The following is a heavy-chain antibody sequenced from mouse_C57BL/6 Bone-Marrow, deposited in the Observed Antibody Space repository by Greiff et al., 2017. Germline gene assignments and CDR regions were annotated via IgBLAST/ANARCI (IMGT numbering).Heavy chain of an antibody. J-gene: IGHJ2*01. CDR2: ISAGGSYT. Sequence: EVKLVESGGGLVKPGGSLKLSCAASGFTFSSYAMSWVRQTPEKRLEWVATISAGGSYTYYPDNVKGRVTISRDNAKTNLYLQMSHLKSEDTAMYYCAREGGSSSFDYWGQGTTLTVSS. CDR3: AREGGSSSFDY. D-gene: IGHD1-1*01. V-gene: IGHV5-4*01. CDR1: GFTFSSYA.